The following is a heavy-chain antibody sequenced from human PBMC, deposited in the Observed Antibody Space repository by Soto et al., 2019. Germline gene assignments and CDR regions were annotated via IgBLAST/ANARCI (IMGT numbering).Heavy chain of an antibody. CDR3: ARSEEDSDYYYYGLDV. D-gene: IGHD2-15*01. J-gene: IGHJ6*02. V-gene: IGHV6-1*01. Sequence: SQTFSLTCVISGDSVSISSVARNLVRQSPSRGLEWLGRTYYRSRWYSDFAVSVRGRIVINADTSKNQFSLQLNSVTPEDTAVSFCARSEEDSDYYYYGLDVWGQGTTVTVSS. CDR1: GDSVSISSVA. CDR2: TYYRSRWYS.